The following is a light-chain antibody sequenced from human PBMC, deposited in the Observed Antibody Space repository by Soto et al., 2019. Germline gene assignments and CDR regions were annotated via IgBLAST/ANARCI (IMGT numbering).Light chain of an antibody. J-gene: IGKJ2*01. Sequence: DIQMTQSPSSVSASIGDRVTITCRASQGISTWLAWYQQKPGQAPKLLIYDASSLQSGVPSRFSGSGSGTDFTLTISSLQHEDFATYFCQQDKSLPHTFGQGTKLEIK. CDR1: QGISTW. V-gene: IGKV1-12*01. CDR3: QQDKSLPHT. CDR2: DAS.